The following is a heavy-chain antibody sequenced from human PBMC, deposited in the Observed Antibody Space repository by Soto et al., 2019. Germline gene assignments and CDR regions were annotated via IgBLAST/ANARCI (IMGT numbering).Heavy chain of an antibody. CDR1: GFSISNFW. CDR2: INSDGSTT. J-gene: IGHJ6*02. Sequence: LXLSCVASGFSISNFWIHWFRQAPGKGLVWVSRINSDGSTTDYADSVKGRFTVSRDNDKNTLYLQMNSLRAEDTALYYCARGFRWGMDVWGQGTTVTVSS. CDR3: ARGFRWGMDV. V-gene: IGHV3-74*01. D-gene: IGHD3-16*02.